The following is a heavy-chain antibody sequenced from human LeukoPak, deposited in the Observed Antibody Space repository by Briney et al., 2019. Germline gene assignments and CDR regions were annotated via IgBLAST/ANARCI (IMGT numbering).Heavy chain of an antibody. J-gene: IGHJ3*02. Sequence: GGSLRLSCAASGFTSSSYSMNWVRQAPGKGLEWVSYISSSSSTIYYADSVKGRFTISRDNAKNSLYLQMNSLRAEDTAVYYCAPRYRSSTSCYAFAFDIWGQGTMVTVSS. CDR3: APRYRSSTSCYAFAFDI. CDR1: GFTSSSYS. D-gene: IGHD2-2*01. V-gene: IGHV3-48*01. CDR2: ISSSSSTI.